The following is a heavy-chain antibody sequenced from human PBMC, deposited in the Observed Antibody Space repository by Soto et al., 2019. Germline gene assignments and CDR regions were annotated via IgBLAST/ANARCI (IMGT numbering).Heavy chain of an antibody. D-gene: IGHD3-16*02. V-gene: IGHV4-34*01. CDR1: GGSFSGYY. CDR2: INHSGST. Sequence: SETLSLTCAVYGGSFSGYYWSWIRQPPGKGLEWIGEINHSGSTNYNPSLKSRVTISVDTSKNQFSLKLSSVTAADTAVYYCARKFGDYVWGSYRHQYYFDYWGQGTLVTVYS. J-gene: IGHJ4*02. CDR3: ARKFGDYVWGSYRHQYYFDY.